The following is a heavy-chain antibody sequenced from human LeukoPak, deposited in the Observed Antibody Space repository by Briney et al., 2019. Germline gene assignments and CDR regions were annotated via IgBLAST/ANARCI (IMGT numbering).Heavy chain of an antibody. CDR1: GFTFSSYA. J-gene: IGHJ6*03. CDR2: ISGSGDNT. CDR3: AKRYYYMDV. Sequence: PGGSLRLSCAASGFTFSSYAMSWVRQAPGKGLEWVSAISGSGDNTYCADSVRGRFTIARDNSKNTLYLQMNSLRAEDTAVYYCAKRYYYMDVWGKGTTVTVSS. V-gene: IGHV3-23*01.